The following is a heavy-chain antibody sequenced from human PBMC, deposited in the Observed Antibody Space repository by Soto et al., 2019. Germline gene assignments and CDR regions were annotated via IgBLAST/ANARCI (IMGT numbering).Heavy chain of an antibody. CDR3: ARDQWQLVLPFDY. CDR1: GYTFTNYG. V-gene: IGHV1-46*01. CDR2: INPNNGST. Sequence: ASVKVSCKASGYTFTNYGISWVRQAPGQGLEWMGIINPNNGSTSYAQKFQGRVTMTRDTSTSTVYMELSSLRSEDTAVYYCARDQWQLVLPFDYWGQGTLVTVSS. D-gene: IGHD2-15*01. J-gene: IGHJ4*02.